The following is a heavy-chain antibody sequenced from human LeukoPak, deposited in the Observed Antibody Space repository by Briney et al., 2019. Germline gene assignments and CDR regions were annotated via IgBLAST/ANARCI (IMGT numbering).Heavy chain of an antibody. CDR3: ARHSPTEITIFGVVIPATYYFDY. D-gene: IGHD3-3*01. J-gene: IGHJ4*02. V-gene: IGHV4-39*01. CDR2: IYYSGST. Sequence: SETLSLTCTVSGGSISSSSYYWGWIRQPPGKGLEWIGSIYYSGSTYYNPSLKSRVTISVDTSKNQFSLKLSSVTAADTAVYYCARHSPTEITIFGVVIPATYYFDYWGQGTLVTVSS. CDR1: GGSISSSSYY.